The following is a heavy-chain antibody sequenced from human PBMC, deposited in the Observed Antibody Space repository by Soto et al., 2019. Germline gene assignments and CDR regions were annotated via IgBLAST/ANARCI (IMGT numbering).Heavy chain of an antibody. J-gene: IGHJ4*02. CDR3: PRHRLTGTAEWHSLDS. D-gene: IGHD7-27*01. CDR2: IWHDGNNK. Sequence: PGGSLRLSCAASGFSFRSYGMTWVRQAPGKGLEWVAVIWHDGNNKYHADSVQGRFTVSRDNSKNTLYLQMNYLRPEDTAVYYCPRHRLTGTAEWHSLDSWGQGAQVTVSS. CDR1: GFSFRSYG. V-gene: IGHV3-33*01.